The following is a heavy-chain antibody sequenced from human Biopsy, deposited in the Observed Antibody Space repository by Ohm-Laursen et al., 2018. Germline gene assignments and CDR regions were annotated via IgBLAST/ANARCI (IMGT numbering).Heavy chain of an antibody. CDR3: GNEVHGRDY. V-gene: IGHV4-34*08. Sequence: TLSLICPVFGKTFSDYQWSWIRQPPGKGLEWIGQINQAGTTNYNPSLKSQLSISADASKYEFLLRLTSVTAADTAVYLCGNEVHGRDYWGLGAQVTVSS. J-gene: IGHJ4*01. D-gene: IGHD2-15*01. CDR1: GKTFSDYQ. CDR2: INQAGTT.